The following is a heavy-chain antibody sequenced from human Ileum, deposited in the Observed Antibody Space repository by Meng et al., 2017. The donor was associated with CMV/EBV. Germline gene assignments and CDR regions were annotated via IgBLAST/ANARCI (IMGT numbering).Heavy chain of an antibody. J-gene: IGHJ4*02. Sequence: VSEKVSCKASGYTFTNYGITWVRQAPGQGLEWVGWINAHDGRTNYAQKFQGRVTVTTDTSTSTAYVKLRSLTSDDTVIYYCVRDIDYFPDYWGQGTVVTVSS. D-gene: IGHD3-9*01. CDR1: GYTFTNYG. CDR2: INAHDGRT. V-gene: IGHV1-18*01. CDR3: VRDIDYFPDY.